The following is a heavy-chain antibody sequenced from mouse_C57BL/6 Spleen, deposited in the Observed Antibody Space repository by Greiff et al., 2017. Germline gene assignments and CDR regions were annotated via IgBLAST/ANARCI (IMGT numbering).Heavy chain of an antibody. CDR3: ARDYGSSCYWYFDV. CDR2: IDPNSGGT. Sequence: QVKLQQPGAELVKPGASVKLSCKASGYTFTSYWMHWVKQRPGRGLEWIGRIDPNSGGTKYNDRLQSTAPLTVDTPAITAYMQLSSLTSEDSAVYYCARDYGSSCYWYFDVWGTGTTVTVSS. V-gene: IGHV1-72*01. CDR1: GYTFTSYW. J-gene: IGHJ1*03. D-gene: IGHD1-1*01.